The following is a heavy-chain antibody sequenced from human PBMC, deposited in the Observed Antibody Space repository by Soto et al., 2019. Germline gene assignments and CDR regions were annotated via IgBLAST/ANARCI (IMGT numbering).Heavy chain of an antibody. Sequence: QVQLVESGGGVVQPGRSLRLSCAASGFTFTGYGMHWVRQAPGKGLEWVAVISYDGSNKYYADSVKGRFTISRDNSKNTLYLQMNSLRAEDTAVYYCAKDRGYCRSTSCYLVGYYYGMDVWGQGTTVTVSS. D-gene: IGHD2-2*01. V-gene: IGHV3-30*18. CDR3: AKDRGYCRSTSCYLVGYYYGMDV. CDR2: ISYDGSNK. J-gene: IGHJ6*02. CDR1: GFTFTGYG.